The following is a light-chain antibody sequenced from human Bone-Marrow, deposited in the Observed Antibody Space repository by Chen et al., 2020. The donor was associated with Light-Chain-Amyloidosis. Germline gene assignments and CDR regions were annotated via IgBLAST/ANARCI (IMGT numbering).Light chain of an antibody. V-gene: IGKV2-28*01. J-gene: IGKJ2*01. Sequence: DIVMTQSPLSLPVTPGEPASISCRSSQSLLYSNGYTYLDWYLQKPGQSPQLLIYLVSNRASGVPDRFSGSGSGTHFTLEISRVEAEDVGVYHCMQALQTPRTFGQGTKLEIK. CDR1: QSLLYSNGYTY. CDR2: LVS. CDR3: MQALQTPRT.